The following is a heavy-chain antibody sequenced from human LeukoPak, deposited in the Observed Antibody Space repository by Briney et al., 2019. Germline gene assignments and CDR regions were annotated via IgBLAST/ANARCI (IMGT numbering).Heavy chain of an antibody. V-gene: IGHV1-18*01. Sequence: ASVTVSCKASGYSFTSYGISWVRQAPGQGLEWMGWISAYNGNTNYAQKLQGRVTMTTDTSTSTAYMELRSLRSDDTAVYYCARDLVTMTGPAVDIWGQGTMVTVSS. CDR1: GYSFTSYG. CDR3: ARDLVTMTGPAVDI. J-gene: IGHJ3*02. CDR2: ISAYNGNT. D-gene: IGHD3-22*01.